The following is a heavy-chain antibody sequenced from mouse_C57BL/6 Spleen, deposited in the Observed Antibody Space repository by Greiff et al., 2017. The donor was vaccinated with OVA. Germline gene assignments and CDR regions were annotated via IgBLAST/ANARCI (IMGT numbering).Heavy chain of an antibody. Sequence: EVQLQESGGGLVKPGGSLKLSCAASGFTFSSYAMSWVRQTPEKRLEWVATISDGGSYTYYPDNVKGRFTISRDNAKNNLYLQMSHLKSEDTAMYYCARDNGYYEGTDYWGQGTTLTVAS. V-gene: IGHV5-4*01. CDR2: ISDGGSYT. CDR1: GFTFSSYA. J-gene: IGHJ2*01. D-gene: IGHD2-3*01. CDR3: ARDNGYYEGTDY.